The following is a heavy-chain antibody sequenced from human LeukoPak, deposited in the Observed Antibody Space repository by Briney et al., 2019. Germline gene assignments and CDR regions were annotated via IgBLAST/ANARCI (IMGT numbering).Heavy chain of an antibody. J-gene: IGHJ4*02. CDR3: ARGAIRSFDWLLYY. CDR1: GGSFSGYY. D-gene: IGHD3-9*01. Sequence: SETLSLTCAVYGGSFSGYYWSWIRQSPGKGLEWIGEINHSGSTNYNPSPKSRVTISVDTSKNQFSLKLSSVTAADTAVYYCARGAIRSFDWLLYYWGQGTLVTVSS. V-gene: IGHV4-34*01. CDR2: INHSGST.